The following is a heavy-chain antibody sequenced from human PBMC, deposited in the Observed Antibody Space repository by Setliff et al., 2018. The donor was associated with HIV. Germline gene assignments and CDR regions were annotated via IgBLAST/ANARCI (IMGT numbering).Heavy chain of an antibody. Sequence: SETLSLTCTVSGGSISGFYWSWIRQSPGNGLEWIGWIYDSGATKYNPSLKSRVTISVDTSKNQFSLKLSSVTAADTAVYYCARGIGPLPNWENFYYSMDVWGKGTTVTVSS. CDR2: IYDSGAT. CDR1: GGSISGFY. V-gene: IGHV4-59*08. CDR3: ARGIGPLPNWENFYYSMDV. D-gene: IGHD1-26*01. J-gene: IGHJ6*03.